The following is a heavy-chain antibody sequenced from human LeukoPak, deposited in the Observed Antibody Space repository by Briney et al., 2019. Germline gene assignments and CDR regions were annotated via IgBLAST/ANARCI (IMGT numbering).Heavy chain of an antibody. CDR1: GYTFIRYG. J-gene: IGHJ4*02. CDR2: TSAYNGDT. V-gene: IGHV1-18*01. CDR3: ARDQGNGYLGDY. D-gene: IGHD3-22*01. Sequence: ASVKVSCKASGYTFIRYGFSWVRQAPGQGLEWMGWTSAYNGDTNYAQKVQGRVTMTTDTSTTTAYMELRSLRSDDTAVYYCARDQGNGYLGDYWGQGTLITVSS.